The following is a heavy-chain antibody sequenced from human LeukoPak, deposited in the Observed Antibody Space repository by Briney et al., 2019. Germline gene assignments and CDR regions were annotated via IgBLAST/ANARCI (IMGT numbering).Heavy chain of an antibody. D-gene: IGHD3-10*01. J-gene: IGHJ5*02. Sequence: GASVKVSCKASGYTFTGYYMHWVRQAPGQGLEWMGWINPNSGGTNYAQKFQGRVTMTRDTSISTAYMELSRLRSDDTAVYYCARDPDYYGSGSYYNQNWFDPWGQGTLVTVSS. CDR2: INPNSGGT. CDR3: ARDPDYYGSGSYYNQNWFDP. CDR1: GYTFTGYY. V-gene: IGHV1-2*02.